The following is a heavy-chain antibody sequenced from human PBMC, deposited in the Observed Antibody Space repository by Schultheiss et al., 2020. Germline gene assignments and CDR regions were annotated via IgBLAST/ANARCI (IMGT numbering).Heavy chain of an antibody. CDR3: ARGVRSGWYVGNFDY. Sequence: RQAPGKGLEWVSRINSDGSSTSDADSVKGRFIISRDNAKNTLYVQMNSLRAEDTAVYYCARGVRSGWYVGNFDYWGQGTLVTVAS. J-gene: IGHJ4*02. CDR2: INSDGSST. V-gene: IGHV3-74*01. D-gene: IGHD6-19*01.